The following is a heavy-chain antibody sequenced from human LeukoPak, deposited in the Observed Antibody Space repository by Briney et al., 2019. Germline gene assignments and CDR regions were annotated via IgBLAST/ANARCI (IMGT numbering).Heavy chain of an antibody. J-gene: IGHJ4*02. CDR2: IWYDGSNK. CDR1: GFTFSSYG. CDR3: ARDFYTGMFDY. D-gene: IGHD3-10*02. V-gene: IGHV3-33*01. Sequence: GGSLRLSCAASGFTFSSYGMHWVRQAPGKGLEWVAVIWYDGSNKYYADSVKGRFTISRDNSRDTLYLHMNSLRPEDTAVYYCARDFYTGMFDYWGQGTLVTVSS.